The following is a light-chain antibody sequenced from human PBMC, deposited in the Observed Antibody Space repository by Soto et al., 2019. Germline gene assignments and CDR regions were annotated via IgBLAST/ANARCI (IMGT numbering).Light chain of an antibody. CDR2: EVT. J-gene: IGLJ1*01. CDR1: SSDVGGYNY. CDR3: SSYTTSRTLV. V-gene: IGLV2-14*01. Sequence: QSALTQPASVSGSPGRSITISCTGTSSDVGGYNYVSWYQQHPGKAPKLMIFEVTNRPSGVSHRFSGSKSGNTASLTVSGLQAEDEAEYYCSSYTTSRTLVFGSGTKVTVL.